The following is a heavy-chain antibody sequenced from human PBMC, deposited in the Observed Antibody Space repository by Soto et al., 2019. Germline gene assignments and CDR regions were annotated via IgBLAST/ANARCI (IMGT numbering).Heavy chain of an antibody. CDR3: AKNGDFWSWGMDV. Sequence: PGEPLRLPCAASGFTFSTYAMTWVRQVPGKGLEWVSLISNSGDGTYYADSVKGRFTISRDNSQRTLNLQMNSLRAEDTAVYYCAKNGDFWSWGMDVWGQGTTVTVSS. CDR2: ISNSGDGT. D-gene: IGHD3-3*01. V-gene: IGHV3-23*01. J-gene: IGHJ6*02. CDR1: GFTFSTYA.